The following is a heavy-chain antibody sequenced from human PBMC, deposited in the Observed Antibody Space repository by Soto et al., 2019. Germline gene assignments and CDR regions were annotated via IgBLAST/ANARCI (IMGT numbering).Heavy chain of an antibody. D-gene: IGHD6-19*01. V-gene: IGHV4-39*01. CDR1: GGSIGSNNYY. Sequence: QLQLQESGPGLVRPSETLSLTCTVSGGSIGSNNYYWAWIRQPPGKGLEWIGSIYYTGSTYYNPPLRNQVSISVDTSKNQFSLNLNSVTAADTAQYYCGRKTPVAGTEWGQGTLVTVSA. CDR3: GRKTPVAGTE. CDR2: IYYTGST. J-gene: IGHJ4*02.